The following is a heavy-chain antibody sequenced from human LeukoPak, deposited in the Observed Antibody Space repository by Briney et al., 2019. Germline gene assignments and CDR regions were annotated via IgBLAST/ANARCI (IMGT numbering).Heavy chain of an antibody. D-gene: IGHD1-14*01. Sequence: GASVKVSCKASGYTFTGCYMHWVRQAPGQGLGWMGRINPNSGGTNYAQKFQGRVTMTRDTSISTAYMELSRLRSDDTAVYYCARDSTSLRAFDIWGQGTMVTVSS. V-gene: IGHV1-2*06. CDR2: INPNSGGT. CDR3: ARDSTSLRAFDI. CDR1: GYTFTGCY. J-gene: IGHJ3*02.